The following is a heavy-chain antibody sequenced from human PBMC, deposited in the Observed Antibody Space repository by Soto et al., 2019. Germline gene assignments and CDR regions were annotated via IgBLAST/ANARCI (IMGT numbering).Heavy chain of an antibody. CDR1: GGSISSYY. Sequence: QVQLQESGPGLVKPSETLSLTCTVSGGSISSYYWSWIRQPPGKGLEWIGYIYYSGSTNYNPSLKSRVTISVDTSKNQFSLKLSSVTAADTAVYYCARQAHGSYYYMDVWGKGTTVTVSS. CDR2: IYYSGST. J-gene: IGHJ6*03. CDR3: ARQAHGSYYYMDV. V-gene: IGHV4-59*08.